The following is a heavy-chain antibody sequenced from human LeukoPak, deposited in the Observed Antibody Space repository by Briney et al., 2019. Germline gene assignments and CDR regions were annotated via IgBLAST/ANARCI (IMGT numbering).Heavy chain of an antibody. CDR3: AKVAHYYYGSESYYFFEH. D-gene: IGHD3-10*01. V-gene: IGHV3-48*03. CDR2: ISSSGSTI. CDR1: GFTFSSYE. Sequence: GGSLRLSCAASGFTFSSYEMNWVRQAPGKGLEWVSYISSSGSTIYYADSVKGRFTISRDNAKNSLYLQMNSLRVEDTAIYYCAKVAHYYYGSESYYFFEHWGQGTPVTASS. J-gene: IGHJ4*02.